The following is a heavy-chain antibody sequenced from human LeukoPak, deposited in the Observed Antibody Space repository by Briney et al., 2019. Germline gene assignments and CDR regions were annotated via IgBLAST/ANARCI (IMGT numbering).Heavy chain of an antibody. CDR1: GYIFTSYW. V-gene: IGHV5-51*01. CDR2: IYPGDPDT. D-gene: IGHD1-26*01. J-gene: IGHJ4*02. CDR3: ARHYSGSYHSSLDY. Sequence: GESLKISCNGSGYIFTSYWIGWVRQMPGKGLEWMGIIYPGDPDTRYNPSFQGQVTISADKSISTAYLQWSSLKTSDTAMYYCARHYSGSYHSSLDYWGQGTLVTVSS.